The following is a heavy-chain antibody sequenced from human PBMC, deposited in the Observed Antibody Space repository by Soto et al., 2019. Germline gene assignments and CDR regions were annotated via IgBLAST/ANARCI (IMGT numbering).Heavy chain of an antibody. Sequence: EVQLLESGGGLVQPGGSLRLSCAASGFTFSSYAMSWVRQAPGKGLEWVSAISGSGGSTYYADSVKGRFTISRDNSKNTLYLQMNSLRAVYTAVYFCAKGGTNTVVVPAATEEYFQHWGQGTLVTVSS. V-gene: IGHV3-23*01. CDR2: ISGSGGST. CDR1: GFTFSSYA. D-gene: IGHD2-2*01. J-gene: IGHJ1*01. CDR3: AKGGTNTVVVPAATEEYFQH.